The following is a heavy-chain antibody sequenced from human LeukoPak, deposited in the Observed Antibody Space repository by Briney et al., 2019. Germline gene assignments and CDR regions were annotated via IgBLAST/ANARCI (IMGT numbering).Heavy chain of an antibody. J-gene: IGHJ1*01. D-gene: IGHD3-9*01. Sequence: PSETLSLTCTVSGGSISSSSYYWGWIRQPPGKGLEWIGSIYYSGSTYYNPSLKSRVTISLDTSKSQVSLKLSSVTAADTAVYYCARDWGILTGYYMGANLQHWGQGTLVTVSS. CDR3: ARDWGILTGYYMGANLQH. V-gene: IGHV4-39*07. CDR2: IYYSGST. CDR1: GGSISSSSYY.